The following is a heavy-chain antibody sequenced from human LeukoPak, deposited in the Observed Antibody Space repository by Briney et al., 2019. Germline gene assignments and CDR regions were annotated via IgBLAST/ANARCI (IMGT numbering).Heavy chain of an antibody. CDR3: ARGRQVVPAAYYYYYYYMDV. CDR1: GGSSSGYY. Sequence: SETLSLTCAVYGGSSSGYYWSWIRQPPGKGLEWIGEINHSGSTNYNPSLKSRVTITVDTSKNQFSLKLTSVTAADTAVYYCARGRQVVPAAYYYYYYYMDVWGKGTTVTVSS. D-gene: IGHD2-2*01. J-gene: IGHJ6*03. V-gene: IGHV4-34*01. CDR2: INHSGST.